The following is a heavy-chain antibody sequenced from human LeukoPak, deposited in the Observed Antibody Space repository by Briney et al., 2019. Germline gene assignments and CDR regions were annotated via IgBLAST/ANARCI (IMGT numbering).Heavy chain of an antibody. CDR3: ARVEFISGYSHIY. J-gene: IGHJ4*02. V-gene: IGHV1-18*01. D-gene: IGHD3-22*01. CDR2: ISDYNGNT. Sequence: ASVKVSCKASGYTFTSYGISWVRQAPGQGLEWMGWISDYNGNTNYAQKFQGRVTMTTDTSTNTAHMELRSLRSDDTAAYYCARVEFISGYSHIYWGQGTLVTVSS. CDR1: GYTFTSYG.